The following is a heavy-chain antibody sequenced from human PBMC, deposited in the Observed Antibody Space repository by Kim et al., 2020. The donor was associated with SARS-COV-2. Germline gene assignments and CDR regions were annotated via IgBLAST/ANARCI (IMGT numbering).Heavy chain of an antibody. CDR3: AKDSSGGEMDY. D-gene: IGHD2-15*01. CDR2: Q. Sequence: QTYAQRFTGRFVFSLATSVSPAYLQISSLKAEDTAVYYCAKDSSGGEMDYWGQGTLVTVSS. V-gene: IGHV7-4-1*02. J-gene: IGHJ4*02.